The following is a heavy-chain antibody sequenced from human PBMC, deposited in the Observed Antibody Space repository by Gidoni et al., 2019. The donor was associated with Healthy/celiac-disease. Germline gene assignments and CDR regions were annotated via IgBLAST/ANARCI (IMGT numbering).Heavy chain of an antibody. D-gene: IGHD2-2*01. CDR3: TTDSRDIVVVPAEVYFDY. CDR1: GFTFSNAW. Sequence: EVQLVESGGGLVKPGGSLRLSCAASGFTFSNAWMSWVRQAPGKGLEWVGRIKSKTDGGTTDYAAPVKGRFTISRDDSKNTLYLQMNSLKTEDTAVYYCTTDSRDIVVVPAEVYFDYWGQGTLVTVSS. CDR2: IKSKTDGGTT. J-gene: IGHJ4*02. V-gene: IGHV3-15*01.